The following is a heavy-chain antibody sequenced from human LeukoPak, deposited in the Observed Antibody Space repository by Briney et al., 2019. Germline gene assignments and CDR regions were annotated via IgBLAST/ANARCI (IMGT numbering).Heavy chain of an antibody. J-gene: IGHJ6*02. CDR1: GFTFSGYA. CDR3: ARGAYGSGSYYYYYGMDV. Sequence: GGSLRLSCAASGFTFSGYAMHWVRQAPGKGLECVSAISSNGGSTYYANSVKGRFTISRDNSKNTLYLQMGSLRAEDMAVYYCARGAYGSGSYYYYYGMDVWGQGTTVTVSS. CDR2: ISSNGGST. D-gene: IGHD3-10*01. V-gene: IGHV3-64*01.